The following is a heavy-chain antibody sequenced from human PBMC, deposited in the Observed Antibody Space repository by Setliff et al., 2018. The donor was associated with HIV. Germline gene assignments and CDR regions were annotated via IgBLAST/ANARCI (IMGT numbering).Heavy chain of an antibody. CDR2: IYTSGST. V-gene: IGHV4-61*08. J-gene: IGHJ5*01. CDR1: GGSISSGGYY. D-gene: IGHD2-2*01. CDR3: ARRVLQDSTITSSNWFDS. Sequence: NPSETLSLTCTVSGGSISSGGYYWSWIRQHPGKGLEWIGYIYTSGSTNYNPSLKTRVTISIDTSKKQVSLKLSSVTAADTAVYYCARRVLQDSTITSSNWFDSWGQGTLVTVSS.